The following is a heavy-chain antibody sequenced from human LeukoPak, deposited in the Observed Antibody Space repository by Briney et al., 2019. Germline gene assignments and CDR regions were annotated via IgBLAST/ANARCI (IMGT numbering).Heavy chain of an antibody. Sequence: GGSLRLSCAASGFTFSTYTMNWVRQAPGKGLEWVSSISNSATFIDYADSVKGRFTISRDNAKNSVYLQMSSLRAEDTAVYYCAKDLGPMVRGVISATVDYWGQGTLVTVSS. CDR3: AKDLGPMVRGVISATVDY. CDR1: GFTFSTYT. D-gene: IGHD3-10*01. CDR2: ISNSATFI. V-gene: IGHV3-21*01. J-gene: IGHJ4*02.